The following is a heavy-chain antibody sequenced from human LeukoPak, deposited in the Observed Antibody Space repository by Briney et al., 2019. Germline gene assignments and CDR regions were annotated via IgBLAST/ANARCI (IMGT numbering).Heavy chain of an antibody. J-gene: IGHJ3*02. Sequence: GGSLRLSCAASGFTFDDYSMHWVRQAPGKGLEWVALISGDGGSTYYADSVKGRFTISRDKSTNSLYMQMNSLRTEDNALYYCAKELWVGELSSDAFDIWGQGTMVTVSS. CDR1: GFTFDDYS. V-gene: IGHV3-43*02. CDR2: ISGDGGST. CDR3: AKELWVGELSSDAFDI. D-gene: IGHD3-10*01.